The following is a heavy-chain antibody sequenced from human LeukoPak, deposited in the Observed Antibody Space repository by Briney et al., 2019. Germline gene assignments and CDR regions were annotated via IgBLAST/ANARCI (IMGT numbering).Heavy chain of an antibody. CDR1: GFTFSSYA. Sequence: PGRSLRLSCAASGFTFSSYAMHWVRQAPGKGLEWVAVISYDGSNKYYADSVKGRFTISRDNSKNTLYLQMNSLRDEDTAVYHCARAHGIAAAGTSEIFGYWGQGTLVTVSS. J-gene: IGHJ4*02. CDR3: ARAHGIAAAGTSEIFGY. CDR2: ISYDGSNK. D-gene: IGHD6-13*01. V-gene: IGHV3-30-3*01.